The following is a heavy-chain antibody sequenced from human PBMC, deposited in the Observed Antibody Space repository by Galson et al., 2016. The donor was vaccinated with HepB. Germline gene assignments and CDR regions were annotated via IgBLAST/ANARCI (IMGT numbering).Heavy chain of an antibody. D-gene: IGHD3-10*01. V-gene: IGHV4-34*01. Sequence: SETLSLTCAVYGGSFSDHYWNWIRQPPGKGLEWIGEINHGGSTNYNPSLKSRVTMTVDTSKNAFSLKLNSVTAADTAVYYCARYKRYYHGSGRVNYYYIMDVWGQGTTVIVSS. CDR2: INHGGST. CDR1: GGSFSDHY. CDR3: ARYKRYYHGSGRVNYYYIMDV. J-gene: IGHJ6*02.